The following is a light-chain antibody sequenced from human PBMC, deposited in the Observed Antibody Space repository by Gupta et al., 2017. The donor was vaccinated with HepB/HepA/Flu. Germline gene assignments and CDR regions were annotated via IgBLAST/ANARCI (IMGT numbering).Light chain of an antibody. CDR2: GNS. V-gene: IGLV1-40*01. CDR1: SSNIGAGYD. Sequence: QSVLTQPPSVSGAPGPRVTISCTGSSSNIGAGYDVHWYQQLPGTAPKLLIYGNSNRPSGVPDRFSGSQSGTSASLAITGLQAEDEADYYCQSYDSSLIVVFGGGTKLTGL. CDR3: QSYDSSLIVV. J-gene: IGLJ2*01.